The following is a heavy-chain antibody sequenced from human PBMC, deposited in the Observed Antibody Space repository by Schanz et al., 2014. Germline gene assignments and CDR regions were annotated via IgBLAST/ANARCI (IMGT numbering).Heavy chain of an antibody. CDR1: GFTFSIYA. J-gene: IGHJ3*01. CDR3: ARELPGVVAFDS. D-gene: IGHD7-27*01. V-gene: IGHV3-33*08. CDR2: IWYDGSNK. Sequence: VQLVESGGGLVQPGGSLRLSCSASGFTFSIYAMHWVRQAPGKGLEWVAVIWYDGSNKYYADSVRGRITMSRDNSKNTMYLQINNLRADDTAVYYCARELPGVVAFDSWGQGTMVTVSS.